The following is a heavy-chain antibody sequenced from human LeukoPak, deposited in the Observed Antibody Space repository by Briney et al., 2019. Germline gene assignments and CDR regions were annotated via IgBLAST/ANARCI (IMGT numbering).Heavy chain of an antibody. V-gene: IGHV3-21*04. CDR3: AKDTTRLRYFDWFGPFDY. CDR2: ISSSSSYI. CDR1: GFTFSSYD. J-gene: IGHJ4*02. D-gene: IGHD3-9*01. Sequence: GGSLRLSCAASGFTFSSYDMNWVRQAPGKGLEWVSCISSSSSYIYYADSVKGRFTISRDNAKNSLYLQMNSLRAEDTAVYYCAKDTTRLRYFDWFGPFDYWGQGTLVTVSS.